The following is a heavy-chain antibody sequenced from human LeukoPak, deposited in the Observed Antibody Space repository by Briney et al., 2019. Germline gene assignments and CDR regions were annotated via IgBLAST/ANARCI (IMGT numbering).Heavy chain of an antibody. D-gene: IGHD2-8*01. Sequence: GGSLRLSCAASGFTFSNFALTWVRQAPGKGLEWVSTISGNGATTYYADSVKGHFTISRDNSKNTLFLQMNGLTAEDTAVYYCAKDARSCTSSACYTVTTYYFDSWGQGTLVTASS. V-gene: IGHV3-23*01. CDR2: ISGNGATT. CDR1: GFTFSNFA. CDR3: AKDARSCTSSACYTVTTYYFDS. J-gene: IGHJ4*02.